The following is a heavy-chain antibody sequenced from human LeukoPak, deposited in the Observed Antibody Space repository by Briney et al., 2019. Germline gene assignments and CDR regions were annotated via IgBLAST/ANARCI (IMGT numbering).Heavy chain of an antibody. Sequence: SETLSLTCTVSGGSISSYYWSWIRQPPGKGLEWIGYISYSGSTYYNPSLKSRVTISVDTSKSQFSLKLSSVTAADTAVYYCARLGDSTSRLYYFDYWGQRTLVTVSS. CDR1: GGSISSYY. D-gene: IGHD6-6*01. J-gene: IGHJ4*02. CDR3: ARLGDSTSRLYYFDY. V-gene: IGHV4-59*08. CDR2: ISYSGST.